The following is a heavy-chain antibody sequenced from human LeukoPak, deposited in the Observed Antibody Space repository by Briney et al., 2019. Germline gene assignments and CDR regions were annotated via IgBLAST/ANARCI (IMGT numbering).Heavy chain of an antibody. V-gene: IGHV4-59*01. D-gene: IGHD1-1*01. CDR2: IISTGTI. Sequence: SETLSLTCVVYGESFSAYYWSWIRQPPGKRLEWIGYIISTGTINYNPSLKSRVTISIDTSKNQLSLQLTSVTAADTAVYYCARVTDWNDLDYWGQGTLVTVSS. CDR1: GESFSAYY. CDR3: ARVTDWNDLDY. J-gene: IGHJ4*02.